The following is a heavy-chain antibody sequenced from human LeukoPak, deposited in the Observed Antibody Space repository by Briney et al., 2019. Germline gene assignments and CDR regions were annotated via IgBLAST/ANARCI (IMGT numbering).Heavy chain of an antibody. CDR2: ISGSGGST. CDR1: GGTFSSYA. CDR3: AKGDLWFDP. J-gene: IGHJ5*02. V-gene: IGHV3-23*01. Sequence: SCKASGGTFSSYAISWVRQAPEKGLEWVSAISGSGGSTYYADSVKGRFTISRDNSKNTLYLQMNSLRAEDTGVYYCAKGDLWFDPWGQGTLVTVSS.